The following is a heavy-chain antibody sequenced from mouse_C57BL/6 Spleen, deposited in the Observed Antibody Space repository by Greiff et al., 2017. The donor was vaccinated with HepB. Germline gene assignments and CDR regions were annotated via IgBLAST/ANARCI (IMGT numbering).Heavy chain of an antibody. CDR1: GYTFTSYW. V-gene: IGHV1-69*01. D-gene: IGHD1-1*01. Sequence: QVQLQQSGAELVMPGASVKLSCKASGYTFTSYWMHWVKQRPGQGLEWIGEIDPSDSYTNYNQKFKGKSTLTVDKSSSTAYMQLSSLTSEDSAVYYCARSDYGSSSWFAYWGQGTLVTVSA. J-gene: IGHJ3*01. CDR3: ARSDYGSSSWFAY. CDR2: IDPSDSYT.